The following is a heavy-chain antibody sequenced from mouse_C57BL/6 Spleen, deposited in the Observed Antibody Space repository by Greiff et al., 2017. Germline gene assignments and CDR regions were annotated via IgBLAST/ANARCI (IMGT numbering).Heavy chain of an antibody. CDR2: IDPENGDT. D-gene: IGHD3-1*01. CDR3: TTSWARDYFDY. CDR1: GFNIKDDY. Sequence: VQLQQSGAELVRPGASVKLSCTASGFNIKDDYMHWVKQRPEQGLEWIGWIDPENGDTEYASKFKGTATITADTSSNTAYLPLSSLTSEDAAVYYCTTSWARDYFDYWGQGTTLTVSS. V-gene: IGHV14-4*01. J-gene: IGHJ2*01.